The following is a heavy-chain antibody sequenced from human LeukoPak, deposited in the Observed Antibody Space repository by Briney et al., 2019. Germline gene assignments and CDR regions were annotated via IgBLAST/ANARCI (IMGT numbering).Heavy chain of an antibody. CDR1: GFTFSHCT. J-gene: IGHJ4*02. V-gene: IGHV3-21*01. Sequence: GGSLRLSCAASGFTFSHCTMNWVRQAPGKGLEWVSSISGNSNYIYYADSVKGRFTISRDNAKNSLYLQMNSLRAEDTAVYYCAGKTYFDWLLDYWGQGTLVTVSS. CDR2: ISGNSNYI. D-gene: IGHD3-9*01. CDR3: AGKTYFDWLLDY.